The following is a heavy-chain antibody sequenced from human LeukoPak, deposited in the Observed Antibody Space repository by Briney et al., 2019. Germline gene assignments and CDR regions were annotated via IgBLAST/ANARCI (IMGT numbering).Heavy chain of an antibody. V-gene: IGHV4-34*01. Sequence: SETLSLTCAVYGGSFSGYYWTWIRHTPEKGLEWIGEMNPSGSTNYNPSPKSRVTISVDTSKNQFSLTLSSVTAADTAVYYCARTSSWFDPWGQGTLVTVSS. CDR1: GGSFSGYY. J-gene: IGHJ5*02. CDR3: ARTSSWFDP. CDR2: MNPSGST.